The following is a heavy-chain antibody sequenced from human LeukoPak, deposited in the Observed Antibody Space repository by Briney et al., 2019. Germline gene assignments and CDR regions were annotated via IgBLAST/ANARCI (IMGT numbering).Heavy chain of an antibody. CDR3: ATVNTLYSETYGAHGYYFDY. CDR2: IYTSGST. V-gene: IGHV4-4*07. D-gene: IGHD1-26*01. Sequence: SETLSLTCTVSGGSISTFYWSWIRQPAGKGLEWIGRIYTSGSTNYNPSLKSRVTMSVDTSKNQFSLKLSSVTAADTAVYYCATVNTLYSETYGAHGYYFDYWGQGTLVTVSS. J-gene: IGHJ4*02. CDR1: GGSISTFY.